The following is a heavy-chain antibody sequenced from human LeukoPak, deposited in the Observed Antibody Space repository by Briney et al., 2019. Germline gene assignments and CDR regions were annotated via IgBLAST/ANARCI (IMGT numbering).Heavy chain of an antibody. J-gene: IGHJ3*02. D-gene: IGHD1-26*01. CDR2: SSGRGSST. V-gene: IGHV3-64*01. Sequence: GRSLRLSCAPSGLSLSSYAMHSVRHAPGKGLEFVLASSGRGSSTYYANSVKGRFIISRDNSKNTLYLQMGSLRAEDMAVYYCARARAVGAPGVFEIWGQGTMVTVSS. CDR1: GLSLSSYA. CDR3: ARARAVGAPGVFEI.